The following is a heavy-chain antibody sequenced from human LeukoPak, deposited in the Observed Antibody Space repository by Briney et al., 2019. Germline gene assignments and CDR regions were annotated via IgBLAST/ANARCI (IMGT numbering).Heavy chain of an antibody. D-gene: IGHD1-26*01. V-gene: IGHV6-1*01. Sequence: SQTLSLTCAISGDSVSSNSAAWNWIRQSPSRGLEWLGRTYYRSKWYNDYAVSVKGRITINPDTSKNQFSLQLNSVTPEDTAVYYCARGLYRARYYYYYGMDVWGQGTTVTVSS. CDR3: ARGLYRARYYYYYGMDV. CDR2: TYYRSKWYN. J-gene: IGHJ6*02. CDR1: GDSVSSNSAA.